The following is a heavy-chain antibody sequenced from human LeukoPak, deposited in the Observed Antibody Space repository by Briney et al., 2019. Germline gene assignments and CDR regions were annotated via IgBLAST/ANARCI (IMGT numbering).Heavy chain of an antibody. V-gene: IGHV1-2*02. J-gene: IGHJ2*01. CDR3: AIQPWGSGNNWYFDL. D-gene: IGHD7-27*01. CDR1: GYTFTGFY. CDR2: ISPNSGGT. Sequence: ASVKVSCKPSGYTFTGFYIHWVRQAPGQGLEWMGWISPNSGGTDYAQRFQGRVTMTRDTSISTAYMELSNLRSDDTAVYYCAIQPWGSGNNWYFDLWGRGTLVTVSS.